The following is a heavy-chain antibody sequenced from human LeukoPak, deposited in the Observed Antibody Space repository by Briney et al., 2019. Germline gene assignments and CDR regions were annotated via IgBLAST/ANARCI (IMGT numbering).Heavy chain of an antibody. D-gene: IGHD6-13*01. CDR2: IYYSGST. J-gene: IGHJ4*02. V-gene: IGHV4-39*07. CDR1: GGSISSSSYY. CDR3: ARGRIAAATTYYFDY. Sequence: SETLSLTCTVSGGSISSSSYYWGWIRQPPGKGLEWIGSIYYSGSTYYNPSLKSRVIISVDTSKNQFSLKMRSVTAADTAVYYCARGRIAAATTYYFDYWGQGTLVTVSS.